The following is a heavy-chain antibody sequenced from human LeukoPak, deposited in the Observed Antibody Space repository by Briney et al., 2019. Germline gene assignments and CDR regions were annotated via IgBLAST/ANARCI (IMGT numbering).Heavy chain of an antibody. J-gene: IGHJ5*02. V-gene: IGHV4-59*08. Sequence: SETLSLTCTVSGGSISTYYWSWIRQPPGKGLEWIGYIHYSGSTNYNPFLKSRVTISVDTSKNQFSLELSSVTAADTAVYYCARSLVPSGQGTLVTVSS. CDR2: IHYSGST. CDR3: ARSLVP. CDR1: GGSISTYY.